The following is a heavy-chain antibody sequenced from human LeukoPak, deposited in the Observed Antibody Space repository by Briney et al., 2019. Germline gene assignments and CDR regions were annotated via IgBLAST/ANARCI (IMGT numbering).Heavy chain of an antibody. V-gene: IGHV4-34*01. J-gene: IGHJ5*02. D-gene: IGHD5-24*01. CDR1: GGSFSGYY. CDR3: ATGRSTAERWLQSARYNWFDP. CDR2: INHSGST. Sequence: SETLSLTCAVYGGSFSGYYWSWIRQPPAKGLEWIGEINHSGSTNYNPSLKSRVTISVDTSKNQFSLKLSSVTAADTAVYYCATGRSTAERWLQSARYNWFDPWGQGTLVTVSS.